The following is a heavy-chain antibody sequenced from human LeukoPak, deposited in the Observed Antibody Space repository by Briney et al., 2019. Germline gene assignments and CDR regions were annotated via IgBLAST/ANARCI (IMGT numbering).Heavy chain of an antibody. CDR3: AKATGALYGMDV. CDR2: ISGSGGNT. CDR1: GFTFSSHA. V-gene: IGHV3-23*01. D-gene: IGHD7-27*01. Sequence: GGSLRLSCAASGFTFSSHAMSWVRQAPGKGLEWVSVISGSGGNTDYAASVKGRFTISRDNSKNTLHLQMNSLRVEDTAVYHCAKATGALYGMDVWGQGTTVSVSS. J-gene: IGHJ6*02.